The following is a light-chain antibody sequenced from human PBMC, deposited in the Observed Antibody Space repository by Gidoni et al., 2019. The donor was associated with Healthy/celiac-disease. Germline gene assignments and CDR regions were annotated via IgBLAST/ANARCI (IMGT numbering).Light chain of an antibody. Sequence: EIVLTQSPGTLSLSPGERATLSCRASQSVSSSYLAWYQQKPGQAPRLLIYGASSRATGLPDRFSGSGSGTDFTLTISRLEHEDVAVYYCQQYGSSPRTFGQGTRLEIK. V-gene: IGKV3-20*01. CDR1: QSVSSSY. CDR3: QQYGSSPRT. CDR2: GAS. J-gene: IGKJ5*01.